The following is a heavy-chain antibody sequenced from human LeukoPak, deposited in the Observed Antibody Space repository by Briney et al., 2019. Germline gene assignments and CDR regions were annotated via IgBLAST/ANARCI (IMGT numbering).Heavy chain of an antibody. CDR1: GFTVSSNY. V-gene: IGHV3-66*01. CDR3: ANAAAHDAFDI. D-gene: IGHD2-2*01. J-gene: IGHJ3*02. CDR2: IYSGGST. Sequence: PGGSLRLSCAASGFTVSSNYMSWVRQAPGKGLEWVSVIYSGGSTYYADSVKGRFTISRDNSKNTLYLQMNSLRAEDTAVYYCANAAAHDAFDIWGQGTMVTVSS.